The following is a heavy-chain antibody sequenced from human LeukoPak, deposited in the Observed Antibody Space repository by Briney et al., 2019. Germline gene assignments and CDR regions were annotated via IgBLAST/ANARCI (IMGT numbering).Heavy chain of an antibody. CDR1: GFTFSSYS. V-gene: IGHV3-21*01. J-gene: IGHJ6*03. CDR3: ASLWFGELYYYYMDV. Sequence: KPGGSLRLSCAASGFTFSSYSMNWVRQAPGKGLEWVSSISSSSSYIYYADSVKGRFTISRDNAKNSLYLQMNSLRAEDTAVYYCASLWFGELYYYYMDVWGKGTTVTVSS. CDR2: ISSSSSYI. D-gene: IGHD3-10*01.